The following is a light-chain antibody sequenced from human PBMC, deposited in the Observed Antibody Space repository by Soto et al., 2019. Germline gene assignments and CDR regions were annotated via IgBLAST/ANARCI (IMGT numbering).Light chain of an antibody. CDR3: QQYYNWPLT. CDR2: GAS. J-gene: IGKJ4*01. Sequence: EIVMTQSPATLSVSPGERATLSCRASQSVSSNLAWYQQKPGQAPRLLIYGASTRATGIPARFSGSGSGTEFTLTISSRQAEDFAVYYCQQYYNWPLTFGGGTKVEIK. CDR1: QSVSSN. V-gene: IGKV3-15*01.